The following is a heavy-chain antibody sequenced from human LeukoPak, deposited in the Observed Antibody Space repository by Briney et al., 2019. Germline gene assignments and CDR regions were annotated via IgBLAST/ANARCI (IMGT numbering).Heavy chain of an antibody. CDR2: IYSGGST. Sequence: PGGSLRLSCAASGFTVSSNYMSWVRQAPGKGLEWVSVIYSGGSTYYAGSVKGRFTISRDNSKNTLYLQMNSLRAEDTAVYYCALPRRRELLPGYWGQGTLVTVSS. V-gene: IGHV3-66*01. CDR1: GFTVSSNY. J-gene: IGHJ4*02. D-gene: IGHD1-26*01. CDR3: ALPRRRELLPGY.